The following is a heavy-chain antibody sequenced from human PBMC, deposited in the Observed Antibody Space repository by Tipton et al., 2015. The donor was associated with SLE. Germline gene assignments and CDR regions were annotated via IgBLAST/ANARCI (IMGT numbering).Heavy chain of an antibody. CDR3: ARTVYISAFDM. V-gene: IGHV1-46*01. D-gene: IGHD3-3*02. CDR1: GYTFTTYY. Sequence: QSGPEVKKPGASVKVSCEASGYTFTTYYIQWVRQAPGQGLEWMGIINPGGGGTNYAQKFQGRVTMTRDTSTSTVYMELSSLKSEDTAVYYCARTVYISAFDMWGQGTLVTVSS. J-gene: IGHJ3*02. CDR2: INPGGGGT.